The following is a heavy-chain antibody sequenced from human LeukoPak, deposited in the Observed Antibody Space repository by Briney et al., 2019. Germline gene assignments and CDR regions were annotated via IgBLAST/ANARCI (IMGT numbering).Heavy chain of an antibody. D-gene: IGHD4-17*01. Sequence: GGSLRLSCAASGFTFNNNDMTWVRQAPGKGLEWVSTIDDGGINTYYADSVKGRFTVSRDNSKNTLYLQMNSLRAEDTAVYYCAKDHGVFDYWGQGTLVTVSS. CDR1: GFTFNNND. CDR3: AKDHGVFDY. V-gene: IGHV3-23*01. J-gene: IGHJ4*02. CDR2: IDDGGINT.